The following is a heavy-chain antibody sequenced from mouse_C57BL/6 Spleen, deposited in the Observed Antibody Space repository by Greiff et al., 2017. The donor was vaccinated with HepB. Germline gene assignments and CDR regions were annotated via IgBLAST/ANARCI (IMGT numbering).Heavy chain of an antibody. CDR3: ARGGRPYFDY. V-gene: IGHV1-42*01. CDR2: INPSTGGT. Sequence: VQLKESGPELVKPGASVKISCKASGYSFTGYYMNWVKQSPEKSLEWIGEINPSTGGTTYNQKFKAKATLTVDKSSSTAYMQLKSLTSEDSAVYYCARGGRPYFDYWGQGTTLTVSS. J-gene: IGHJ2*01. CDR1: GYSFTGYY.